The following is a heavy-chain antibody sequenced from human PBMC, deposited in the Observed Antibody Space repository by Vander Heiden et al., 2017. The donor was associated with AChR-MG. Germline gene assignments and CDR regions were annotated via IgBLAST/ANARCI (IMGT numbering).Heavy chain of an antibody. Sequence: QVQLQESGPGLVQPSQTLSLTCTVSGCSISSGGYYWSWNGQHPGKGLEWIGYMYYSGRTYDNPSLKSRVTISVDTSKNQFSLKLSSVTAAETAVYYCARETVRWDLNVWGSYRPTDRFDYWGQGTLVTVSS. J-gene: IGHJ4*02. CDR3: ARETVRWDLNVWGSYRPTDRFDY. V-gene: IGHV4-31*03. D-gene: IGHD3-16*02. CDR1: GCSISSGGYY. CDR2: MYYSGRT.